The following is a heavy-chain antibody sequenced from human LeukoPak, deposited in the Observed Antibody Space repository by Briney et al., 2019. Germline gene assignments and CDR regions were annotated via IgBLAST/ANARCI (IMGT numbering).Heavy chain of an antibody. D-gene: IGHD5-12*01. V-gene: IGHV1-69*04. CDR1: GGTFSSYA. CDR3: ARGAIVATMGGNWFDP. Sequence: ASVKVSCKASGGTFSSYAISWVRHAPGQGLEWMGRIIPILGIANYAQKFQGRVTMTRNTSISTAYMELSSLRSEDTAVYYCARGAIVATMGGNWFDPWGQGTLVTVSS. CDR2: IIPILGIA. J-gene: IGHJ5*02.